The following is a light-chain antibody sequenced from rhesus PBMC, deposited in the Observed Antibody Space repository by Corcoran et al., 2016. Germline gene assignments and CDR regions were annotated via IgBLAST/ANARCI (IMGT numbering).Light chain of an antibody. J-gene: IGKJ4*01. CDR2: KAS. CDR1: ENVNNY. CDR3: QQHNSYPLT. V-gene: IGKV1-74*01. Sequence: DIQMTQSPSSLSASVGDRVTITCRARENVNNYLNCYQQKPGKAPKLLIYKASTLQSGVPSRFSGSGSGTDFTLTISSLQPEDFAIYYCQQHNSYPLTFGGGTKVEIK.